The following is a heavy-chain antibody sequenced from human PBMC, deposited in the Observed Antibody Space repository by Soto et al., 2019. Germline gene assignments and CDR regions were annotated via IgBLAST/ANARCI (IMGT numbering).Heavy chain of an antibody. V-gene: IGHV4-34*01. CDR2: INHSGST. Sequence: SETLSLTCAVYGGSFSGYYWSWIRQPPGKGLEWIGEINHSGSTNYNPSLKSRVTISVDTSKNQFSLKLSSVTAADTAVYYCARGSDIVVVPAATRYYYMDVWGKGTTVTVSS. CDR3: ARGSDIVVVPAATRYYYMDV. D-gene: IGHD2-2*01. CDR1: GGSFSGYY. J-gene: IGHJ6*03.